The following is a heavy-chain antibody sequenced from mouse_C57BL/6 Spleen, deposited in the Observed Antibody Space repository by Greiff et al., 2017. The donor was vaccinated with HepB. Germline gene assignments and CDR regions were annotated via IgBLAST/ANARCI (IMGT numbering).Heavy chain of an antibody. J-gene: IGHJ4*01. V-gene: IGHV1-39*01. Sequence: EVKLVESGPELVKPGASVKISCKASGYSFTDYNMNWVKQSNGKSLEWIGVINPNYGTTSYNQKFKGKATLTVDQSSSTAYMQLNSLTSEDSAVYYCARYGAGTRAMDYWGQGTSVTVSS. CDR2: INPNYGTT. CDR1: GYSFTDYN. D-gene: IGHD4-1*01. CDR3: ARYGAGTRAMDY.